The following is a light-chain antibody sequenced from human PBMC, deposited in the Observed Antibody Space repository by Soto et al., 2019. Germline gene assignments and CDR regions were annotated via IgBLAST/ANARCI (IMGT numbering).Light chain of an antibody. V-gene: IGLV2-14*01. CDR2: DVS. CDR1: SCDVGGYNY. J-gene: IGLJ1*01. Sequence: QSALTQPASVSGSPGQSITISCTGTSCDVGGYNYVSWYQQHPGKAPKLMIYDVSNRPSGVSNRFSGSKSGNTASLTISGLQADDEADYYCSSYTSSSTRVFGTGTKVTVL. CDR3: SSYTSSSTRV.